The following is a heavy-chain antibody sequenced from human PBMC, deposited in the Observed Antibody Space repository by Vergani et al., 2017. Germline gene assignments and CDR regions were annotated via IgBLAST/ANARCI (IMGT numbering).Heavy chain of an antibody. V-gene: IGHV3-30*01. Sequence: QVQLVESGGGVVQPGRSLRLSCAASGFTFSSYAMHWVRQAPGKGLEWVAVISYDGSNKYYADSVKGRFTISRDNSKNTLYLQMNSLRAEDTAVYYCARDGHSSGWPFDYWGQGTLVTVSS. CDR3: ARDGHSSGWPFDY. CDR2: ISYDGSNK. D-gene: IGHD6-19*01. CDR1: GFTFSSYA. J-gene: IGHJ4*02.